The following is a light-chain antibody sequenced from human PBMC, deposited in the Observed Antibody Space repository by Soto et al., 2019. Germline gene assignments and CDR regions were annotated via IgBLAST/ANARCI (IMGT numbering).Light chain of an antibody. CDR1: QSISSW. J-gene: IGKJ1*01. CDR3: QQYNSYTSWT. Sequence: DIQMTQSPSTLSASVGDRVTITCRASQSISSWLAWYQQKPGKAPKLLIYKESSLESGLPSRFSGSGSGTEFTLTISSLQPDDFATYYCQQYNSYTSWTFGQATKVEIK. V-gene: IGKV1-5*03. CDR2: KES.